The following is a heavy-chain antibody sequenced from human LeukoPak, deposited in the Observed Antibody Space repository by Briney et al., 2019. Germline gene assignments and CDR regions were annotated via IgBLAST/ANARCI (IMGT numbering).Heavy chain of an antibody. CDR2: ISYDGGNK. J-gene: IGHJ4*02. CDR1: GFTFSSYG. Sequence: GGSLRLSCAASGFTFSSYGMHWVRQAPGRGLEWVAVISYDGGNKSYADSVKGRFTISRDNSKNTLYLQMNSRRAEDTAVYYCAKDHDFDYWGQGTLVTVSS. V-gene: IGHV3-30*18. D-gene: IGHD3-3*01. CDR3: AKDHDFDY.